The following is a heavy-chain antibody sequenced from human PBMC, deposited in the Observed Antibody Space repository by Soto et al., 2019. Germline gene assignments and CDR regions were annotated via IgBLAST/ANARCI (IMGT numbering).Heavy chain of an antibody. J-gene: IGHJ6*02. CDR2: ISGSGGST. CDR3: AKDQGDGIAVAGYYGMDV. Sequence: VGSLRLSCAASGFTFSSYAMSWVRQAPGKGLEWVSAISGSGGSTYYADSVKGRFTISRDNSKNTLYLQMNSLRAEDTAVYYCAKDQGDGIAVAGYYGMDVWGQGTTVTVSS. V-gene: IGHV3-23*01. CDR1: GFTFSSYA. D-gene: IGHD6-19*01.